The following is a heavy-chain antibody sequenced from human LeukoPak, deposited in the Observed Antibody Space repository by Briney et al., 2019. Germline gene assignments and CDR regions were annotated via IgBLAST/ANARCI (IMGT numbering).Heavy chain of an antibody. CDR3: ARGRRNCSGGSCYSAVNWFDP. CDR2: IYYSGNT. V-gene: IGHV4-39*01. Sequence: PSETLSLTCAVSGVSISSSNSYWGWIRQPPGKGLEWIGSIYYSGNTYYNASLKSRVTISVDTSKNQFSLKVTSVTAADTAVYYCARGRRNCSGGSCYSAVNWFDPWGQGTLVTVSS. D-gene: IGHD2-15*01. J-gene: IGHJ5*02. CDR1: GVSISSSNSY.